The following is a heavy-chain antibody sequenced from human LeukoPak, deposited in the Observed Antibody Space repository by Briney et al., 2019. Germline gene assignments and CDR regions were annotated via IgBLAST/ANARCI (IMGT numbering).Heavy chain of an antibody. CDR3: AIFYASGSRGRASGF. CDR1: GLSFGSFA. D-gene: IGHD3-16*01. V-gene: IGHV3-23*01. CDR2: IRGNGET. J-gene: IGHJ4*02. Sequence: GGSLRLSCAASGLSFGSFAMSWVRQRPARGLEWVSSIRGNGETFYADSVKGRFTISRDNSKNTLFLQLSGLRAEDTALYYCAIFYASGSRGRASGFWGQGTMVTVSS.